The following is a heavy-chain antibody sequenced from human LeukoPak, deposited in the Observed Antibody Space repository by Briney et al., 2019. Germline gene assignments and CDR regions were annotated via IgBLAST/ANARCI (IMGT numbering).Heavy chain of an antibody. CDR2: IKNDGAVK. D-gene: IGHD1-26*01. J-gene: IGHJ4*02. CDR1: GFTFSYHW. CDR3: ARAREWELLYDY. V-gene: IGHV3-7*01. Sequence: PGGSLRLSCAASGFTFSYHWMTWVRQAPGKGLEWVANIKNDGAVKNYVDSVKGRFTISRDNSKNTLYLQMNSLRAEDTAVYYCARAREWELLYDYWGQGTLVTVSS.